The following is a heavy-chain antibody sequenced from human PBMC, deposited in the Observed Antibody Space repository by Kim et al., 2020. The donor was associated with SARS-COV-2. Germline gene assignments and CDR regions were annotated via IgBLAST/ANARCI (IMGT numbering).Heavy chain of an antibody. V-gene: IGHV4-34*01. CDR1: GGSFSGYY. J-gene: IGHJ6*02. Sequence: SETLSLTCAVYGGSFSGYYWSWIRQPPGKGLEWIGEINHSGSTNYNPSLKSRVTISVDTSKNQFSLKLSSVTAADTAVYYCAREQRVYYYYGMDVWGQGTTVTVSS. CDR3: AREQRVYYYYGMDV. D-gene: IGHD6-6*01. CDR2: INHSGST.